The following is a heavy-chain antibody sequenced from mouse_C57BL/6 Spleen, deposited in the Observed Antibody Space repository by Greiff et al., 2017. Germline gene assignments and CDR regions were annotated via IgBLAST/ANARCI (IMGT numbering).Heavy chain of an antibody. D-gene: IGHD2-4*01. CDR2: IHPNSGST. Sequence: QVQLQQPGAELVKPGASVKLSCKASGYTFTSYWMHWVKQRPGQGLEWIGMIHPNSGSTNYNEKFKSKATLTVDKSSSTAYMQLSSLTSEDSAVYYCARWEDRSYYDYDVRCAMGDWGQGASVTVAS. V-gene: IGHV1-64*01. J-gene: IGHJ4*01. CDR1: GYTFTSYW. CDR3: ARWEDRSYYDYDVRCAMGD.